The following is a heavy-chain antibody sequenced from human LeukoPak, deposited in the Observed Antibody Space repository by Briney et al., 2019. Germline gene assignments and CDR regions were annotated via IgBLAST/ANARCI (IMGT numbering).Heavy chain of an antibody. CDR1: GGSISSGDYY. CDR3: ARPYYYDSRIDP. J-gene: IGHJ5*02. D-gene: IGHD3-22*01. CDR2: MYYSGST. V-gene: IGHV4-30-4*02. Sequence: SDTLSLTCTVAGGSISSGDYYWSWIRQPPGKGLEWIAYMYYSGSTYYNPSLKSRVTMSADTSKNQLSLKLSSVTAADTAVYYCARPYYYDSRIDPWGQGILVTVSS.